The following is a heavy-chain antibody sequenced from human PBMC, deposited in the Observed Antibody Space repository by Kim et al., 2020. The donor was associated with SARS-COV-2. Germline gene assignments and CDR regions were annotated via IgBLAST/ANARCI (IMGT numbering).Heavy chain of an antibody. J-gene: IGHJ4*02. CDR1: GFTFSSYG. CDR2: IWYDGSNK. D-gene: IGHD6-13*01. V-gene: IGHV3-33*01. Sequence: GGSLRLSCAASGFTFSSYGMHWVRQAPGKGLEWVAVIWYDGSNKYYADSVKGRFTISRDNSKNTLYLQMNSLRAEDTAVYYCARDYGSSSWYPGGYYFDYWGQGTLVTVSS. CDR3: ARDYGSSSWYPGGYYFDY.